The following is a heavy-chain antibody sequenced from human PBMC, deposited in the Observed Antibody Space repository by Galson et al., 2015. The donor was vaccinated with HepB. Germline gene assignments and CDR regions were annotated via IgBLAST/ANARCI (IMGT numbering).Heavy chain of an antibody. CDR2: ISGSGGST. D-gene: IGHD6-19*01. CDR3: AKDGGIAVAGGDY. J-gene: IGHJ4*02. V-gene: IGHV3-23*01. CDR1: GFTFSSYA. Sequence: SLRLSCAASGFTFSSYAMSWVRQAPGKGLEWVSAISGSGGSTYYADSVKGRFTISRDNSKNTLYLQMNSLRAEDTAVYYCAKDGGIAVAGGDYWGQGTLVTVSS.